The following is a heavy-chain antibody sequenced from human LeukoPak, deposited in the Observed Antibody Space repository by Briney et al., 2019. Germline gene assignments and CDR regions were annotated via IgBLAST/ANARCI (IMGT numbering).Heavy chain of an antibody. Sequence: GGSLRLSCAASGFTFSRYAMTWVRQAPGKGLDWVSAISSSGGDAYYADSVKGRFTISRDNSKNTLSLQMNSLRPEDTALYYCAKVLSGTYGTKVDYWGQGTLVTVSS. D-gene: IGHD1-26*01. J-gene: IGHJ4*02. V-gene: IGHV3-23*01. CDR3: AKVLSGTYGTKVDY. CDR2: ISSSGGDA. CDR1: GFTFSRYA.